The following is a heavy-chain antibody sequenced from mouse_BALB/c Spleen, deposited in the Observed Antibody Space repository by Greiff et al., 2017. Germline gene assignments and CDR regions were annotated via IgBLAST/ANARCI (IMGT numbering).Heavy chain of an antibody. Sequence: QLQESGPELVKPGASVKMSCKASGYTFTSYVMHWVKQKPGQGLEWIGYINPYNDGTKYNEKFKGKATLTSDKSSSTAYMELSSLTSEDSAVYYCARYNDYDVAWFAYWGQGTLVTVSA. V-gene: IGHV1-14*01. CDR3: ARYNDYDVAWFAY. J-gene: IGHJ3*01. D-gene: IGHD2-4*01. CDR1: GYTFTSYV. CDR2: INPYNDGT.